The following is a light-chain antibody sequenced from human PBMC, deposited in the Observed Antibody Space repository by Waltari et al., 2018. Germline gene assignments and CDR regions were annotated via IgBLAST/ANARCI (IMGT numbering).Light chain of an antibody. CDR3: QQYYTTPYT. Sequence: IVMTQSPVSLAVSLRARVTINCTPRQNVLSSSNNKNSFAWYQQKLGQPPRLLISWASIRESGIPARFSGSGSGTDFTLTISSLQAEDVAVYYCQQYYTTPYTFGQGTKLEIK. CDR2: WAS. V-gene: IGKV4-1*01. J-gene: IGKJ2*01. CDR1: QNVLSSSNNKNS.